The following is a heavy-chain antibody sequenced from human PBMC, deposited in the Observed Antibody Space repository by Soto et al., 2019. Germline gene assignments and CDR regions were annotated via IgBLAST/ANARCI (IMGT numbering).Heavy chain of an antibody. D-gene: IGHD6-19*01. V-gene: IGHV1-69*13. CDR1: GGTFSSSA. CDR3: ARGASSGWSPYYGMDV. J-gene: IGHJ6*02. CDR2: IIPIFGTA. Sequence: SVKVSCKASGGTFSSSAISWVRQAPGQGLEWMGGIIPIFGTANYAQKFQGRVTITADESTSTAYMELSSLRSEDTAVYYCARGASSGWSPYYGMDVWGQGTTVTVSS.